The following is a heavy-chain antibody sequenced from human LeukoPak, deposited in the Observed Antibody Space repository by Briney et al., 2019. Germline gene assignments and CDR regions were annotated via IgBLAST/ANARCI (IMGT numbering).Heavy chain of an antibody. D-gene: IGHD3-16*02. CDR1: GFSFSDYE. CDR3: AREGRRLKLSTFDY. CDR2: ISSSGNTI. V-gene: IGHV3-48*03. Sequence: GGSLRLSCASSGFSFSDYEMNWVRQAPGKGPEWVSYISSSGNTIYYADSVRGRFTISRDSAKSSLYLQMNSLRAEDTAVYYCAREGRRLKLSTFDYWGQGTLVTVSS. J-gene: IGHJ4*02.